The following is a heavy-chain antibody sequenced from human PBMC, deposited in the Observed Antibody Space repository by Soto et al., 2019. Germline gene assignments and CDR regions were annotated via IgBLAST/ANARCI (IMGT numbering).Heavy chain of an antibody. V-gene: IGHV3-74*01. CDR3: ANPGYYDY. D-gene: IGHD2-8*02. CDR2: IKNDGSSI. Sequence: GGSLRLSCAASGFTFTTYWMHWIRQAPGKGLMWVSRIKNDGSSISYADSVKGRFTISRDNAKNTLYLQMNSLRADDTAMYYCANPGYYDYSAQGSLVIVSS. CDR1: GFTFTTYW. J-gene: IGHJ4*02.